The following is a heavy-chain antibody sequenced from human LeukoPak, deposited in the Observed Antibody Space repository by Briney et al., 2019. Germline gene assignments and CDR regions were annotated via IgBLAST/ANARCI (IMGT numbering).Heavy chain of an antibody. CDR1: GFTFSSYA. V-gene: IGHV3-23*01. J-gene: IGHJ4*02. CDR3: AKESVAYYGSGSYPDY. CDR2: ISGSGTTT. D-gene: IGHD3-10*01. Sequence: GGSLRLSCAASGFTFSSYAMGWVRQAPGKGLEWVSGISGSGTTTYYADSVKGRFTMSRDNSKNTLYLQMNSLRAEDTAVYYCAKESVAYYGSGSYPDYWGQGTLVTVSS.